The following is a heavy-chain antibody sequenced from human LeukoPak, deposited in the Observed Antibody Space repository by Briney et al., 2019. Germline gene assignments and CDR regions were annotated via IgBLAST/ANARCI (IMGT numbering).Heavy chain of an antibody. CDR1: GFTFSSYS. V-gene: IGHV3-48*04. CDR2: ISSSGSTI. D-gene: IGHD6-6*01. J-gene: IGHJ6*02. CDR3: ARDLIAARLSYYYYYGMDV. Sequence: GGSLRLSCAASGFTFSSYSMNWVRQAPGKGLEWVSYISSSGSTIYYADSVKGRFTISRDNAKNSLYLQMNSLRAEDTAVYYCARDLIAARLSYYYYYGMDVWGQGTTVTVSS.